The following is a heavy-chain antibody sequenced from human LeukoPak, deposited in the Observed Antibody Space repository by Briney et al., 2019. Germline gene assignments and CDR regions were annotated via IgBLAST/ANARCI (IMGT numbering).Heavy chain of an antibody. CDR2: ISWNSGSI. Sequence: PGGSLRLSCAASGFTFDDYAMHWVRQAPGKGLEWVSGISWNSGSIGYADSVKGRFTISRDNAKNSLYLQMNSLRAEDTALYYCAKGSGSSVYYDSSGYFEPQGVDYWGQGTLVTVSS. CDR3: AKGSGSSVYYDSSGYFEPQGVDY. CDR1: GFTFDDYA. J-gene: IGHJ4*02. V-gene: IGHV3-9*01. D-gene: IGHD3-22*01.